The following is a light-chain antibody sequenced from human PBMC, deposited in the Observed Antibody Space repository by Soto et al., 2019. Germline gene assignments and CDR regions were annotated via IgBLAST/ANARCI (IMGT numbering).Light chain of an antibody. J-gene: IGLJ2*01. V-gene: IGLV2-14*01. CDR2: EVS. Sequence: QSVLTQPASVSGSPGQSITISCTGTSSDVGGYNFVSWYQHHPGKAPKLMIYEVSNRPSGVSNRFSGSKSGNTASLAISGLQAEDEADYYCSSYTSSSTPGVVFGGGTKLTVL. CDR3: SSYTSSSTPGVV. CDR1: SSDVGGYNF.